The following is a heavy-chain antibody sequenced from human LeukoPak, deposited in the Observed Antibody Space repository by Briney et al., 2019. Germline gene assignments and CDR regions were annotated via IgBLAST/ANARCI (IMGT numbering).Heavy chain of an antibody. CDR1: GYTFTGYY. CDR3: ATLWSGYYRLDY. D-gene: IGHD3-3*01. Sequence: ASVKVSCKASGYTFTGYYMHWVRQAPGQGLEWMGWINPNSGGTNYAQKFQGRVTMTRDTSISTAYMELSRLRSDDTAVYYCATLWSGYYRLDYWGQGTLVTVSS. CDR2: INPNSGGT. V-gene: IGHV1-2*02. J-gene: IGHJ4*02.